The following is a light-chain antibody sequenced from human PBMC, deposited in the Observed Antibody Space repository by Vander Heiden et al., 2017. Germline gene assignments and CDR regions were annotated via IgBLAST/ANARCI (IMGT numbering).Light chain of an antibody. CDR1: SSDVGGYNY. Sequence: QSALPQPASVSGSPGPSITISCTGTSSDVGGYNYVSWYQQQPGKAPKLMSYDVSTRPSGVSNRFSGSKSGNTASLTISGLQAEDEADYYCSSYTSSTLYVFGTGTKVTVL. CDR2: DVS. V-gene: IGLV2-14*03. CDR3: SSYTSSTLYV. J-gene: IGLJ1*01.